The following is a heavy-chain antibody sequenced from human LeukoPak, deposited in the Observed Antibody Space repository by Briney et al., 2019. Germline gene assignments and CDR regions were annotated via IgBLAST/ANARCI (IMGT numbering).Heavy chain of an antibody. CDR1: GFSLTTSGVG. J-gene: IGHJ4*02. CDR2: IYWNNDN. Sequence: SGPTLVKPTQTLTLTCTFSGFSLTTSGVGVGWIRQPPGKALEWLALIYWNNDNRYNPSLKTRLTITKDTSNNLVVLIMAKMDPVATATYYCAPYGDYRFLYSFNYGAREPRSPSPQ. CDR3: APYGDYRFLYSFNY. V-gene: IGHV2-5*01. D-gene: IGHD4-17*01.